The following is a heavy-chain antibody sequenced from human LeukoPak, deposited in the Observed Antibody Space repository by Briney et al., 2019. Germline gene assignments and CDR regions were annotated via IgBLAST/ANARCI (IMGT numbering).Heavy chain of an antibody. D-gene: IGHD6-19*01. CDR1: GYTLTELS. Sequence: ASVKVSCKVSGYTLTELSMHWVRQAPGKGLEWMGGFDPEDGETIYAQKFQGRVTTTEDTSTDTAYMELSSLRSEDTAVYYCATAQWLETKDWFDPWGQGTLVTVSS. V-gene: IGHV1-24*01. CDR2: FDPEDGET. J-gene: IGHJ5*02. CDR3: ATAQWLETKDWFDP.